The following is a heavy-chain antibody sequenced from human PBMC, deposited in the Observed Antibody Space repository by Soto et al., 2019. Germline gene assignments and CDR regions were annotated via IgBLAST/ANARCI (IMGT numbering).Heavy chain of an antibody. V-gene: IGHV3-9*01. D-gene: IGHD2-2*01. CDR3: SKIFADCSSTSCPGLDAFDI. CDR2: ISWNSGSI. CDR1: GFTFDDYA. J-gene: IGHJ3*02. Sequence: GGSLRLSCAASGFTFDDYAMHWVRQAPGKGLEWVSGISWNSGSIGYADNVKGRFTISRDNAKNSLYLQMNSLRAEDTALYYCSKIFADCSSTSCPGLDAFDIWGQGTMVTVSS.